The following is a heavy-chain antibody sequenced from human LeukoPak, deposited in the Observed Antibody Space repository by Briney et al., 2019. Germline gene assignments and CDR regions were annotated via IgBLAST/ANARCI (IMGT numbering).Heavy chain of an antibody. CDR1: GFTFDDYA. J-gene: IGHJ4*02. V-gene: IGHV3-9*01. CDR2: ISWNSGSI. CDR3: AKRSTGNYLRSDVDY. Sequence: PGRSLRLSCAASGFTFDDYAMHWVRQGPGKGLEWVSGISWNSGSIGYADSVKGRFTISRDNSKNTLYLQMNSLRAEDTAVYYCAKRSTGNYLRSDVDYWGQGTLVTVSS. D-gene: IGHD4-11*01.